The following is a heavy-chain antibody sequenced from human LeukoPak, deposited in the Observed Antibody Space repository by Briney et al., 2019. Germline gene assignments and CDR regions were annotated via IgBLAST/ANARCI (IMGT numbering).Heavy chain of an antibody. J-gene: IGHJ4*02. D-gene: IGHD3-22*01. V-gene: IGHV3-7*01. CDR1: GFTFSSYW. Sequence: GGSLRLSCAASGFTFSSYWMSWVRQAPGKGLEWVANIKQDGSEKYYVDSVKGRFTISRDNAKNSLYLQMNSLRAEDTAVYYCARVRYDGTGYYSIFDYWGQGTLVTVSS. CDR3: ARVRYDGTGYYSIFDY. CDR2: IKQDGSEK.